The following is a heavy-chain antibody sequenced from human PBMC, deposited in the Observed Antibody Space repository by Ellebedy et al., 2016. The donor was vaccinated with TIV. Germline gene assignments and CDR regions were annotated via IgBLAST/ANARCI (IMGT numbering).Heavy chain of an antibody. CDR3: ATSWSHYDSTPLTWADYYYYGMDV. Sequence: ASVKVSXXASGYTFTGYYMHWVRQAPGQGLEWMGWINPNSGGTNYAQKFQGRVTMTRDTSISTAYMELSRLRSDDTAVYYCATSWSHYDSTPLTWADYYYYGMDVWGQGTTVTVSS. CDR2: INPNSGGT. J-gene: IGHJ6*02. V-gene: IGHV1-2*02. CDR1: GYTFTGYY. D-gene: IGHD3-22*01.